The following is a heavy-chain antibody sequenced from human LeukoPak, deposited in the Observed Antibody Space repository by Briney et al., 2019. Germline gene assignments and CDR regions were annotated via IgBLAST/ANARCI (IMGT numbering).Heavy chain of an antibody. Sequence: SETLSLTCAVYGGSFSGYYWSWIRQPPGKGLEWIGEINHSGSTKYNPSLKSRVTISVDTSKNQFSLKLSSVTAADTAVYYCAREPDYQDAFDIWGQGTMVTVSS. CDR1: GGSFSGYY. J-gene: IGHJ3*02. CDR3: AREPDYQDAFDI. CDR2: INHSGST. D-gene: IGHD4-11*01. V-gene: IGHV4-34*01.